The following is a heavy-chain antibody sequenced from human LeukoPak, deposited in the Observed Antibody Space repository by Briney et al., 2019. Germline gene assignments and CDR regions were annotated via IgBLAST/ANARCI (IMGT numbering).Heavy chain of an antibody. D-gene: IGHD2-2*01. Sequence: SETLSLTCTVSGGSISSYYWSWIRQPPGKGLEWIGSIYYSGSTYYNPSLKSRVTISVDTSKNQFSLKLSSVTAADTAVYYCARHIFYCSSTSCLGHFQHWGQGTLVTVSS. J-gene: IGHJ1*01. V-gene: IGHV4-59*05. CDR3: ARHIFYCSSTSCLGHFQH. CDR1: GGSISSYY. CDR2: IYYSGST.